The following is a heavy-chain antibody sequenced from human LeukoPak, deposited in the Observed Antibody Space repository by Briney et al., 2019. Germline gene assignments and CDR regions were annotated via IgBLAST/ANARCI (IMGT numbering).Heavy chain of an antibody. CDR3: ARASSGQRLDAFDI. D-gene: IGHD3-22*01. Sequence: ASVKVSCKASGYTFTGYYMHWMRQAPGQGLEWMGWINPNSGGTNYAQKFQGRVTMTRDTSISTAYMELSRLRSDDTAVYYCARASSGQRLDAFDIWGQGTMVTVSS. J-gene: IGHJ3*02. CDR1: GYTFTGYY. V-gene: IGHV1-2*02. CDR2: INPNSGGT.